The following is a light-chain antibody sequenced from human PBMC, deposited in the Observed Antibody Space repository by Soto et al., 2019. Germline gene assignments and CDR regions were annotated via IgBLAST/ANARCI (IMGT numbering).Light chain of an antibody. CDR2: AAS. Sequence: DIQMTQSPSTLSGSVGDRVTITCRASQTISSWLAWYQQKPGKAPKLLIYAASTLQSGVPSRFSGSGSGTEFTLTISGLLPEDFATYHCQQHGRSPITFGQGTRLEI. CDR1: QTISSW. CDR3: QQHGRSPIT. J-gene: IGKJ5*01. V-gene: IGKV1-5*01.